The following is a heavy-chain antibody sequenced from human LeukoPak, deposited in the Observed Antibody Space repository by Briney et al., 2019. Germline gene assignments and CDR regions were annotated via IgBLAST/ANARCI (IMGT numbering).Heavy chain of an antibody. D-gene: IGHD3-10*01. CDR2: ISRNSAT. V-gene: IGHV3-23*01. CDR3: AEFGSSSYIFDY. Sequence: GGSLRLSCVASEFAFSDYAMSWVRQAPGKGPEWVSTISRNSATWYADSVMGRFTISRDNSKSTLYLQMNSLRGEDTALYYCAEFGSSSYIFDYWGQGSVIAASS. CDR1: EFAFSDYA. J-gene: IGHJ4*02.